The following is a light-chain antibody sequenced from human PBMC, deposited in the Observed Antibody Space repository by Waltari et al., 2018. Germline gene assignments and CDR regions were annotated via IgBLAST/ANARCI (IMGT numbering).Light chain of an antibody. J-gene: IGKJ1*01. CDR2: GAS. CDR3: HQYGSSPRA. Sequence: EIVLTQSPGTLSLSPGERATLSCRASQSVNNNYLAWYQQKPGQAPRLLIYGASSRATGTPDRFSGSGSGTDFTLTVSRLEPEDFAVYYCHQYGSSPRAFGQGTKVEIK. CDR1: QSVNNNY. V-gene: IGKV3-20*01.